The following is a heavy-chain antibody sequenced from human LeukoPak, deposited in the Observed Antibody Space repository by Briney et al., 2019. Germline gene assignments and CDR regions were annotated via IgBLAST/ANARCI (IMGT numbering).Heavy chain of an antibody. CDR3: ARTVDTAMLTGVGY. V-gene: IGHV3-11*01. Sequence: GGSLRLSCAASGFIFSDYYMSWIRQAPGKGPEWISYISSSGYTMYYADSVKGRFTISRDNANNSVYLQMNSLRAEDTAVYFCARTVDTAMLTGVGYWGQGTLVTVSS. J-gene: IGHJ4*02. CDR2: ISSSGYTM. CDR1: GFIFSDYY. D-gene: IGHD5-18*01.